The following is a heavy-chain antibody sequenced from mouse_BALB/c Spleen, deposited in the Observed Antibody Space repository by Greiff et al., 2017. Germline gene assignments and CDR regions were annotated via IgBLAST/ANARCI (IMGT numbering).Heavy chain of an antibody. J-gene: IGHJ4*01. CDR1: GFTFSSFG. CDR2: ISSGSSTT. V-gene: IGHV5-17*02. D-gene: IGHD2-2*01. Sequence: EVQLVESGGGLVQPGGSLKLSCAASGFTFSSFGMHWVRQAPEKGLEWVGYISSGSSTTYYADTVKGQFTITRDNPKNTLFLQMTSLRSEDTAMYYCARYGYDGYYYAMDYWGQGTSVTVSS. CDR3: ARYGYDGYYYAMDY.